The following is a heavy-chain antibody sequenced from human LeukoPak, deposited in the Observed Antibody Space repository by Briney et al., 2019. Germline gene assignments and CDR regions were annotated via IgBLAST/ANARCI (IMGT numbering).Heavy chain of an antibody. CDR2: INHSGST. CDR1: GGSFSGYY. D-gene: IGHD2-2*01. J-gene: IGHJ6*04. CDR3: ASPIIGVSSTSPVLDV. V-gene: IGHV4-34*01. Sequence: SETLSLTCAVYGGSFSGYYWSWIRQPPGKGMEWIGEINHSGSTNYNPSLKSRVTISVDTSKNQFSLKLSSVTAADTAVYYCASPIIGVSSTSPVLDVWGKGTTVTVSS.